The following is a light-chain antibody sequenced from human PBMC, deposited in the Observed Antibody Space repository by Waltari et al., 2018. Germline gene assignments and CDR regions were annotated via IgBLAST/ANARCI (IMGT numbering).Light chain of an antibody. J-gene: IGKJ1*01. CDR1: QSVLYSSNNKNY. Sequence: DIVMTQSPDSLAVSLGERATINCKSSQSVLYSSNNKNYLAWYQQKPRQPPRLIIYWASTRESGVPERFSGSGSGTDFTLTISSLQAEDVAVYHCRQYYSSPSTFGQGTKVEIK. CDR2: WAS. V-gene: IGKV4-1*01. CDR3: RQYYSSPST.